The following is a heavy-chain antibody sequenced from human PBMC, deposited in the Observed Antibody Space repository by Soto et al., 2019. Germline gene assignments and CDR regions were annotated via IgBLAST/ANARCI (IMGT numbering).Heavy chain of an antibody. D-gene: IGHD2-2*01. V-gene: IGHV3-74*01. J-gene: IGHJ6*02. CDR3: ARAKREYQLLSYYYYGMDV. CDR2: INSDGSST. Sequence: EVQLVESGGGLVQPGGSLRLSCAASGFTFSSYWMHWVRQAPGKGLVWVSRINSDGSSTSYADSVKGRFTISRDNANNTLYLQMNSLRAEDTAVYYCARAKREYQLLSYYYYGMDVWGQGTTVTVSS. CDR1: GFTFSSYW.